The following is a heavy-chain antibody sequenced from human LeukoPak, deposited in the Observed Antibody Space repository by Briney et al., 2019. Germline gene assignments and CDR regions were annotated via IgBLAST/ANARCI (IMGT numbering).Heavy chain of an antibody. V-gene: IGHV4-59*01. CDR1: GGSISSYS. CDR3: ARGPYYYGSGTPGAFDI. D-gene: IGHD3-10*01. CDR2: IYYSGGT. J-gene: IGHJ3*02. Sequence: SETLSLTCTVSGGSISSYSWSWIRQPPGKGLEWVGDIYYSGGTDYNPSLKSRVTISVDTSKSQFSLKLSSVTAADTAVYYCARGPYYYGSGTPGAFDIWGQGTMVTVSS.